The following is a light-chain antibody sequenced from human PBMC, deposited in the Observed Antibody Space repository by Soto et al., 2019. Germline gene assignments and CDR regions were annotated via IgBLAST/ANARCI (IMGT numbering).Light chain of an antibody. CDR3: QEYNSYWT. CDR1: QSISNW. J-gene: IGKJ1*01. Sequence: DIQMTQSPSTLSSSVGDRVTLTCRASQSISNWLAWYQQKPGKAPKLLIYKASSLESGVPSRLSGSGSGTEFTLTISSLQPDDSGTYYCQEYNSYWTFGQGTKVDIK. V-gene: IGKV1-5*03. CDR2: KAS.